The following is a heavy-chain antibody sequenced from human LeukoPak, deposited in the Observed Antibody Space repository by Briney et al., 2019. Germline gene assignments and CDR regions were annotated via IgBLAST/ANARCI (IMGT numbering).Heavy chain of an antibody. CDR1: GYTYTNYG. D-gene: IGHD3-22*01. CDR3: ARDLPYYSDSSGYYGGGEAWDY. CDR2: ISTYNGNT. Sequence: ASVKVYCKASGYTYTNYGISWVRQAPGQALEWMGWISTYNGNTNYAQKLQGRVTMTTDTSTSTAYMELRSLTSDDTALYYCARDLPYYSDSSGYYGGGEAWDYWGQGTLVTVSS. J-gene: IGHJ4*02. V-gene: IGHV1-18*01.